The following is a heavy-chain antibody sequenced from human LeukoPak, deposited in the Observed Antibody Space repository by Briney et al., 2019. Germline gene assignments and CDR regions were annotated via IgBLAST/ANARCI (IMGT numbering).Heavy chain of an antibody. CDR2: INHSGST. CDR3: ARGRPYRS. CDR1: GGSISSSSYY. J-gene: IGHJ4*02. V-gene: IGHV4-39*07. D-gene: IGHD3-16*02. Sequence: SETLSLTCTVSGGSISSSSYYWGWIRQPPGKGLEWIGEINHSGSTNYNPSLKSRVTISVDTSKNQFSLKLSSVTAADTAVYYCARGRPYRSWGQGTLVTVSS.